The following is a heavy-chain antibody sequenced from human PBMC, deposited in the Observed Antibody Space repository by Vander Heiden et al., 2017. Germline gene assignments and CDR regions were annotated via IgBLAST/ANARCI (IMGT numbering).Heavy chain of an antibody. CDR1: GYTLTELS. D-gene: IGHD3-10*01. J-gene: IGHJ3*02. Sequence: GAEVKKPGASVKVSCKVSGYTLTELSMHWVRQAPGKGLEWMGGFDPEDGETIYAQKFQGRVTMTEDTSTDTAYMELSSLRSEETAVYYCATTVLGDGGTAPEDAFDIWGQGTMVTVSS. CDR3: ATTVLGDGGTAPEDAFDI. CDR2: FDPEDGET. V-gene: IGHV1-24*01.